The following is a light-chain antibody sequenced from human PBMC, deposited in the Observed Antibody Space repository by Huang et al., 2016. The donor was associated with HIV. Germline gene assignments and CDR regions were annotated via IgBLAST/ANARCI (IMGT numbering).Light chain of an antibody. CDR3: HQYTRWPPA. CDR1: QSVNNN. J-gene: IGKJ4*01. CDR2: GAS. Sequence: EIMMTQFPATLSVSPGERVTLSCRASQSVNNNGAWYQQKPGQAPRVLIYGASTRATGIPARFSGSGSGTEFTLTISSLQSEDFAVYYCHQYTRWPPAFGGGTKVEIK. V-gene: IGKV3D-15*01.